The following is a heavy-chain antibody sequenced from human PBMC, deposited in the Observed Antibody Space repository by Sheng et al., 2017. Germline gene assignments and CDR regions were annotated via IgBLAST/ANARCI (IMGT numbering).Heavy chain of an antibody. CDR3: ARWDCSGGSCYHSGFDC. J-gene: IGHJ4*02. Sequence: EVQLVESGGGLVQPGGSLRLSCAASGFTFSSYSMNWVRQAPGKGLEWVSYISGSGSTIYYTDSVRGRFTISRDNAKNSLYLQMNSLRAEDTAVYYCARWDCSGGSCYHSGFDCWGQRTLVTVSS. V-gene: IGHV3-48*01. CDR2: ISGSGSTI. D-gene: IGHD2-15*01. CDR1: GFTFSSYS.